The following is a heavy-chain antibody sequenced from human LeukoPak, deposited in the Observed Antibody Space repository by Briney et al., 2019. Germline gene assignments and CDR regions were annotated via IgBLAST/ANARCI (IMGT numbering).Heavy chain of an antibody. D-gene: IGHD3-3*01. Sequence: SETLSLTCAVSGYSISSGYYWGWIRQPPGKGLEWIGSIYHSGSTYYNPSLKSRVTISVDTSKNQFSLKVSSVTAADTAVYYCARRGGVVLDYWGQGTLVNVSS. CDR1: GYSISSGYY. CDR3: ARRGGVVLDY. CDR2: IYHSGST. V-gene: IGHV4-38-2*01. J-gene: IGHJ4*02.